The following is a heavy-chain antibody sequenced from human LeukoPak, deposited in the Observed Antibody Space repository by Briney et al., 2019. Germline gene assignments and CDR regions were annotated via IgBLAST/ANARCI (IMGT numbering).Heavy chain of an antibody. D-gene: IGHD3-16*02. CDR1: GYTFTSYG. V-gene: IGHV1-18*01. CDR2: ISAYNGNT. CDR3: ARAMITFGGVIAPGAFDI. Sequence: GASVKVSCKASGYTFTSYGISWVRQAAGQGLEWMGWISAYNGNTNYAQKLQGRVTMTTDTSTSTAYMELRSLRSDDTAVYYCARAMITFGGVIAPGAFDIWGQGTMVTVSS. J-gene: IGHJ3*02.